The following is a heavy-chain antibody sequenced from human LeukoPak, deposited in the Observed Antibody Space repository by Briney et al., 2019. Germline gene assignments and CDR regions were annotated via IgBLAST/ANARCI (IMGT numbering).Heavy chain of an antibody. D-gene: IGHD3-22*01. CDR1: GFTFGSYW. Sequence: PGGSLRLSCAASGFTFGSYWMHWVRQAPGKGLVWVSRINSDGSSTSYADSVKGRFTISRDNAKNTLYLQMNSLRAEDTAVYYCARGGYYYDSSGFPYYYGMDVWGQGTTVTVSS. J-gene: IGHJ6*02. V-gene: IGHV3-74*01. CDR3: ARGGYYYDSSGFPYYYGMDV. CDR2: INSDGSST.